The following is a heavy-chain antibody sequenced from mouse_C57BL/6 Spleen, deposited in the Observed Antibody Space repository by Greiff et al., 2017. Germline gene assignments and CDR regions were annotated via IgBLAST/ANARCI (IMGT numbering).Heavy chain of an antibody. D-gene: IGHD1-1*01. CDR2: IDPEDGET. V-gene: IGHV14-2*01. Sequence: VQLQQSGAELVKPGSSVKLSCTASGFNIKDYYMHWVKQRTEQGLEWIGRIDPEDGETKYDPKFQGKATITADTSSNTAYLQLSSLTSEDTAVYYCARSYYSSSYYFDYWGQGTTLTVSS. CDR1: GFNIKDYY. J-gene: IGHJ2*01. CDR3: ARSYYSSSYYFDY.